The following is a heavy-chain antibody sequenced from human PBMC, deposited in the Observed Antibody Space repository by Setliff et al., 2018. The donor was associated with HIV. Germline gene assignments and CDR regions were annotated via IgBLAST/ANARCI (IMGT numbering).Heavy chain of an antibody. Sequence: SETLSLTCAVSGASFVGDNHWSWIRQTPERGLDWIAYFMYTDIHYVNYLSYRKPSLASRLSISVDKSKNQFSLTLSSVTAADTAVYYCARARSDWYNVRPYYFDLWGQGTPVTVSS. J-gene: IGHJ4*02. CDR3: ARARSDWYNVRPYYFDL. CDR2: FMYTDIHYVNYLS. CDR1: GASFVGDNH. D-gene: IGHD6-19*01. V-gene: IGHV4-30-4*01.